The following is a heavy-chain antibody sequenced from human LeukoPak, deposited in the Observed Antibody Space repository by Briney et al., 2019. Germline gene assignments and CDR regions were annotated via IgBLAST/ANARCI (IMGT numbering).Heavy chain of an antibody. CDR1: GGSLGVYY. J-gene: IGHJ4*02. D-gene: IGHD5-18*01. Sequence: SETLSLTRALYGGSLGVYYWSCIRHHPGKGLEWIGEIKHGVSNNYNPPLKSRVPLSEDTPKHQCSLKLSSGTAADTALYYCASSRYSRPRWIDYWGQGTLVTVSS. CDR3: ASSRYSRPRWIDY. CDR2: IKHGVSN. V-gene: IGHV4-34*01.